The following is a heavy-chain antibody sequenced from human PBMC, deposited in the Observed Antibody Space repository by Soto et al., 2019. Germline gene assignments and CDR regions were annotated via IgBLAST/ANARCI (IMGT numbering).Heavy chain of an antibody. CDR3: ATDTGYDLTY. D-gene: IGHD5-12*01. J-gene: IGHJ4*02. CDR1: GFTFSNAW. Sequence: EVQLVESGGGLVQPGGSLRLACAASGFTFSNAWMNWVRQVPGKGLEWLGRIKSKTDGGTTDYAAPVKGSITISRDDSINTVYLQINSLKTEDTGVYYCATDTGYDLTYWGRGTLVTVSS. CDR2: IKSKTDGGTT. V-gene: IGHV3-15*01.